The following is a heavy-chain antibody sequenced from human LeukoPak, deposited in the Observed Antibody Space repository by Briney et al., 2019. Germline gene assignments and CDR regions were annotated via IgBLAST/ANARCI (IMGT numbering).Heavy chain of an antibody. CDR3: ARTVGDTPYDY. CDR2: IKPDGSEE. CDR1: GGSFSGYY. V-gene: IGHV3-7*01. Sequence: QSSETLSLTCAVYGGSFSGYYWSWIRQAPGKGLEWVANIKPDGSEEYYVDSVKGRFTISRDNAKNSLYVQMNSLRAEDTAVYFCARTVGDTPYDYWGQGTLVTVSS. J-gene: IGHJ4*02. D-gene: IGHD1-26*01.